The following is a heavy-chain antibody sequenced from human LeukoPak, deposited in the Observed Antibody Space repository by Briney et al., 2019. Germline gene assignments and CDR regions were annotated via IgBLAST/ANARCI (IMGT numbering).Heavy chain of an antibody. V-gene: IGHV3-23*01. CDR3: AKDIWVVAATPFDY. Sequence: GGSLRLSCAASGFTFSSYSMNWVRQAPGKGLEWVSAISGSGGSTYYADSVKGRFTISRVNSKNTLYLQMNSLRAEDTAVYYCAKDIWVVAATPFDYWGQGTLVTVSS. D-gene: IGHD2-15*01. CDR1: GFTFSSYS. CDR2: ISGSGGST. J-gene: IGHJ4*02.